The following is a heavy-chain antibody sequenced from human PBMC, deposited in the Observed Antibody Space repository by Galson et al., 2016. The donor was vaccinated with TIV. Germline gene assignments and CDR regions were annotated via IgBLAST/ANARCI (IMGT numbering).Heavy chain of an antibody. D-gene: IGHD2-21*02. Sequence: SLRLSCAASGFLFGSYAMNWVRQAPGKGLEWVSSITGPLGTTYYADSVKGRFIVSRDNPKKKLDLQMNSPRAEDTAVYYGAKEAVTGYYFYYMDVWGKGTTVTVSS. CDR3: AKEAVTGYYFYYMDV. J-gene: IGHJ6*03. V-gene: IGHV3-23*01. CDR1: GFLFGSYA. CDR2: ITGPLGTT.